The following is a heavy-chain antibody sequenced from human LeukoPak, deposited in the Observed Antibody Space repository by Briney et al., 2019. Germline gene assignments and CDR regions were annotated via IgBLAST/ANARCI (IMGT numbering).Heavy chain of an antibody. V-gene: IGHV3-7*01. D-gene: IGHD1-7*01. CDR3: ARWEIRGTAHKLDY. J-gene: IGHJ4*02. Sequence: GGSLRLSCAASGFTLSSHWMSWVRQAPGKGLEWVANINQDGSAKYFVDSVKGRFTISRDNAKNSMYLQMNSLRAEDTAVYYCARWEIRGTAHKLDYWGQGTLVTVSS. CDR2: INQDGSAK. CDR1: GFTLSSHW.